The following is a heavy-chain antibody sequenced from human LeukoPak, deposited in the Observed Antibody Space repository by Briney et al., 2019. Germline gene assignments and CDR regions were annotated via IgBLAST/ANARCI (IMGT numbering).Heavy chain of an antibody. Sequence: PGGSLRLSCAASGFTFSSYSVNWVRQAPGKGLEWVSSISSSSSYIYYADSVKGRFTISRDNAKNSLYLQMNSLRAEDTAVYYCAKKFTGTTVISGDYFDYWGQGTLVTVSS. J-gene: IGHJ4*02. CDR2: ISSSSSYI. D-gene: IGHD4-17*01. CDR1: GFTFSSYS. CDR3: AKKFTGTTVISGDYFDY. V-gene: IGHV3-21*01.